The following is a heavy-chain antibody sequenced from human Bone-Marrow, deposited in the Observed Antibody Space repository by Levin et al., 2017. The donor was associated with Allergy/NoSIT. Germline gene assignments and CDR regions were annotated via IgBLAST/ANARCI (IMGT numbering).Heavy chain of an antibody. Sequence: AGGSLRLSCAASGFTFSSNAMNWVRQAPGKGLEWVSGIIGSGGSAYYADSVKGRFTISRDNSKNTLYLQMNSLRAEDAAIYFCAKPRYSGNHYDFYYDLDVWGQGTTVTVSS. CDR2: IIGSGGSA. CDR3: AKPRYSGNHYDFYYDLDV. D-gene: IGHD1-26*01. J-gene: IGHJ6*02. CDR1: GFTFSSNA. V-gene: IGHV3-23*01.